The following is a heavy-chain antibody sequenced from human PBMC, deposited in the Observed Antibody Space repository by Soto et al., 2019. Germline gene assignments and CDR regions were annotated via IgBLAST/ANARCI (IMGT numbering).Heavy chain of an antibody. Sequence: GGSLRLSCAASGCIVIDNNINWVRQAPGKGLEWVSVTYTGGYTYYADSVKGRFTISRDNSKNTLYLQMNSLRAEDTAVYYCAREVSGTSFDYWGQGTLVTVSS. J-gene: IGHJ4*02. CDR1: GCIVIDNN. V-gene: IGHV3-53*01. CDR3: AREVSGTSFDY. CDR2: TYTGGYT. D-gene: IGHD1-7*01.